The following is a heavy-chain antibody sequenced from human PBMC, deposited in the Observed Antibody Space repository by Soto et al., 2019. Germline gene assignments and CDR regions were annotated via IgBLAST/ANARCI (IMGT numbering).Heavy chain of an antibody. CDR2: IYPGDSDT. J-gene: IGHJ6*02. Sequence: PGESLKISCKGSGYSFTSYWIGWVRQMPGKGLECMGIIYPGDSDTRYSPSFQGQVTISADKSISTAYLQWSSLKASDTAMYYCARSVGMIDYYYYGMDVWGQGTTVTVSS. CDR3: ARSVGMIDYYYYGMDV. CDR1: GYSFTSYW. V-gene: IGHV5-51*01. D-gene: IGHD2-21*01.